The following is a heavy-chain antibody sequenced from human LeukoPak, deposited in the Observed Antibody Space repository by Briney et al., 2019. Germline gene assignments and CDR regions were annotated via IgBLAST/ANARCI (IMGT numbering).Heavy chain of an antibody. CDR1: GYTFTSYG. Sequence: ASVKVSCKASGYTFTSYGISWVRQAPGQGLEWMGWISAYNGNTNYAQKLQGRVTMTTDTSTSTAYMELRSLRSDDTAVYYCVRDPKRLWFGDRIFDYWGQGTLVTVSS. D-gene: IGHD3-10*01. CDR3: VRDPKRLWFGDRIFDY. V-gene: IGHV1-18*01. CDR2: ISAYNGNT. J-gene: IGHJ4*02.